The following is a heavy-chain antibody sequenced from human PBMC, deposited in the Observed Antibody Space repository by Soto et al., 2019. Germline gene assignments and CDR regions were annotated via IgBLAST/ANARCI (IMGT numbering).Heavy chain of an antibody. CDR2: ISSDGNK. D-gene: IGHD6-19*01. CDR3: AGGWFFFDY. CDR1: GFTFNAYG. Sequence: QVQLVESGGGVVQPGRSLRLSCAASGFTFNAYGMHWARQAPGKGLEWVAGISSDGNKYYADSVKGRFTISRDNSKNTLYLQMNSLRTEDTAVYYCAGGWFFFDYCGQGTLVTVSS. V-gene: IGHV3-30*03. J-gene: IGHJ4*02.